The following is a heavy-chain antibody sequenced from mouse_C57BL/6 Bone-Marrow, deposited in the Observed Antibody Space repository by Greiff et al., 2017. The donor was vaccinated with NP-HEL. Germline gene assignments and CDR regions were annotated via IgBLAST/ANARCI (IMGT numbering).Heavy chain of an antibody. V-gene: IGHV1-82*01. Sequence: QVQLQQSGPELVKPGASVKISCKASGYAFSSSWMNWVKQRPGKGLEWIGRIYPGAGDSKYNGKFKGKATLTADKSSSTAYMQLSSLTSEDSAVYFCARPPSYGSSPYWYFDVWGTGTTVTVS. CDR1: GYAFSSSW. CDR3: ARPPSYGSSPYWYFDV. D-gene: IGHD1-1*01. J-gene: IGHJ1*03. CDR2: IYPGAGDS.